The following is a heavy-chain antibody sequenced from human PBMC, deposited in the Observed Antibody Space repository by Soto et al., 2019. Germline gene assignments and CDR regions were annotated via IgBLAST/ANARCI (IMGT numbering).Heavy chain of an antibody. Sequence: GGSLRLSCAASGFTASSNYMSWVRQAPGKGLEWVSVIYSGGSTYYADSVKGRFTISRDNSKNTLYLQMNSLRAEDTAVYYCARERYSYGHYDYWGQGTLVTVSS. CDR1: GFTASSNY. V-gene: IGHV3-53*01. D-gene: IGHD5-18*01. J-gene: IGHJ4*02. CDR2: IYSGGST. CDR3: ARERYSYGHYDY.